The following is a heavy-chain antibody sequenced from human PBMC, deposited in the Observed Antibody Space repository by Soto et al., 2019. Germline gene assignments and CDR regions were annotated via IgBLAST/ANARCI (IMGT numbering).Heavy chain of an antibody. CDR1: GDSFTSSNW. Sequence: QVQLQESGPGLVKPSGTLSLSCGVSGDSFTSSNWWTWIRQPPVKRLEWIGDILHTGHTAHSPSLRSPITISIDTSKKEFSLQVRSVTASDTAVSYCGRCPRRVDGKLYVDDWGPGALVIVAS. J-gene: IGHJ4*02. D-gene: IGHD2-8*01. CDR2: ILHTGHT. CDR3: GRCPRRVDGKLYVDD. V-gene: IGHV4-4*02.